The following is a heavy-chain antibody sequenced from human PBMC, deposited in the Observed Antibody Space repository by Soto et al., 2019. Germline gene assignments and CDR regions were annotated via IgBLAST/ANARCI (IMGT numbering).Heavy chain of an antibody. D-gene: IGHD6-13*01. CDR1: GGTFSSYT. J-gene: IGHJ5*02. V-gene: IGHV1-69*02. CDR2: IIPILGIA. CDR3: ARGWGQQLVRSEGFDP. Sequence: GXSVKVSFNASGGTFSSYTISLVRQAPGQGLEWMGRIIPILGIANYAQKFQGRVTITADKSTSTAYMELSSLRSDDAAVYYCARGWGQQLVRSEGFDPWGQGTLVTVSS.